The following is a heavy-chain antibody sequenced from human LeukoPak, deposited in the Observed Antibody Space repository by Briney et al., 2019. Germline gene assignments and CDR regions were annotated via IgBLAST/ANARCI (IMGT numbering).Heavy chain of an antibody. J-gene: IGHJ6*03. CDR2: INPNSGGT. CDR1: GYTFTGYY. D-gene: IGHD2-15*01. V-gene: IGHV1-2*02. Sequence: GASVKVSCKASGYTFTGYYMQWVRQAPGQGLEWMGWINPNSGGTNYAQKFQGRVTMTRDTSISTAYVELSRLRSDDTAVYYCARVFSGGSCYSAPQKSCMDVWGKGTTVTVSS. CDR3: ARVFSGGSCYSAPQKSCMDV.